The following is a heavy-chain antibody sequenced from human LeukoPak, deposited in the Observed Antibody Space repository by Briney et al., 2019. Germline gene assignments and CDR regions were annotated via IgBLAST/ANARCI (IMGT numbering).Heavy chain of an antibody. CDR1: SGSISSGDYY. V-gene: IGHV4-30-4*01. CDR3: ARVRIVGAIYFDY. J-gene: IGHJ4*02. CDR2: IYYSGST. D-gene: IGHD1-26*01. Sequence: SETLSLTCTVSSGSISSGDYYWSWIRQPPGKGLEWIGYIYYSGSTYYNPSLKSRVTISVDTSKNQFSLKLSSVTAADTAVYYCARVRIVGAIYFDYWGQGTLVTVSS.